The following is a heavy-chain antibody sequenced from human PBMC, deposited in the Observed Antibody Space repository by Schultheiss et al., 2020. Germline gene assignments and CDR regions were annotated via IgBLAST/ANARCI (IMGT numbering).Heavy chain of an antibody. J-gene: IGHJ4*02. D-gene: IGHD3-10*01. CDR2: IYWDDDK. CDR1: GFSLSTSGVG. V-gene: IGHV2-5*02. CDR3: SRTLVRGVINEDFDY. Sequence: SGPTLVKPTQTLTLTCTFSGFSLSTSGVGVGWIRQPPGKALEWLALIYWDDDKRYNSSLKSRLTITKDTSKNQVVLRMTNVDPVDTATYYCSRTLVRGVINEDFDYWGQGTLVTVSS.